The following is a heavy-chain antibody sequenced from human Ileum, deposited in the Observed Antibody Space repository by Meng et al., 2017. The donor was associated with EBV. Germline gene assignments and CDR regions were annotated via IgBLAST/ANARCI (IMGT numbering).Heavy chain of an antibody. J-gene: IGHJ4*02. CDR3: ARRISFGEVTLDY. Sequence: QVQLVQSGAELKKHXXXXKVXCKASGYTFSNYGFSWVRQAPGQGPEWMGWISGNGNTKYAQKVQGRVTMTTDTSRTTAYMELRSLRSDDTAVYYCARRISFGEVTLDYWGQGTLVTVSS. CDR1: GYTFSNYG. D-gene: IGHD3-16*01. CDR2: ISGNGNT. V-gene: IGHV1-18*01.